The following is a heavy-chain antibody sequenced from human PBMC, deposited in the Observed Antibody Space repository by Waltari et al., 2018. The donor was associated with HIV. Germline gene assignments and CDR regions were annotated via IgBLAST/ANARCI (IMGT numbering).Heavy chain of an antibody. J-gene: IGHJ4*02. CDR2: IFSSGST. V-gene: IGHV4-39*01. CDR3: SRHSQTALTTDY. D-gene: IGHD4-17*01. CDR1: GSSFLSRHHS. Sequence: HLQLQESGPGLVKPSETLSLTCPVSGSSFLSRHHSWGLIRQTPGKGLEWIGLIFSSGSTYYNPSLKSRVTMSVDTSKNHFSLRLSSVTAADTAVFYCSRHSQTALTTDYWGQGTLVTVAA.